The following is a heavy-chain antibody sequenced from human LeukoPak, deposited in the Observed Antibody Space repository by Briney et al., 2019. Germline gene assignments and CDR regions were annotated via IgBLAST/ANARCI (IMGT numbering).Heavy chain of an antibody. CDR1: GFTFSGYW. D-gene: IGHD5-12*01. Sequence: GGSLRLSCAASGFTFSGYWVTWVRQAPGKGLEWVANIKQDGSEKNYVDSVKGRFTISRDNAKNSLYLQMNSLRAEDTAVYYCARGPSGYHNTGGQGTLVTVSS. V-gene: IGHV3-7*01. CDR2: IKQDGSEK. CDR3: ARGPSGYHNT. J-gene: IGHJ4*02.